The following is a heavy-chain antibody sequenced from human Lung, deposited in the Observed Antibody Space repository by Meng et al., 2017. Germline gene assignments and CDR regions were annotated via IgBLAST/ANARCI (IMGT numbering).Heavy chain of an antibody. CDR3: AREYYTSGVTRPYYFDF. CDR2: ISQDGSEK. Sequence: GESLKISCAASGFTFSSYWMSWVRQAPGKGLEWVANISQDGSEKYYVDSVKGRFTVSRDNAKNSLYQQMNSLGVEDTAVYYCAREYYTSGVTRPYYFDFWGQGTLVTVSS. V-gene: IGHV3-7*01. J-gene: IGHJ4*02. CDR1: GFTFSSYW. D-gene: IGHD3-10*01.